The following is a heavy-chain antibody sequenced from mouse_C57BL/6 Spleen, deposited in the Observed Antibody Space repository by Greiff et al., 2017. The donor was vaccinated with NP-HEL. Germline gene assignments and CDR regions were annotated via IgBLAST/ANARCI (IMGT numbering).Heavy chain of an antibody. CDR2: IWSGGST. Sequence: VKLQQSGPGLVQPSQSLSITCTVSGFSLTSYGVHWVRQSPGKGLEWLGVIWSGGSTDYNAAFISRLSISKDNSKSQVFFKMNSLQADDTAIYYCARLYGSSAWFAYWGQGTLVTVSA. V-gene: IGHV2-2*01. CDR3: ARLYGSSAWFAY. D-gene: IGHD1-1*01. CDR1: GFSLTSYG. J-gene: IGHJ3*01.